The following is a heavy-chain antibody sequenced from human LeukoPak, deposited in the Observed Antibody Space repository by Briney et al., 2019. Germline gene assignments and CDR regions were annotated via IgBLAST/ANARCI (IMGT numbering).Heavy chain of an antibody. CDR3: ARAGITGTTLGYNWFDP. V-gene: IGHV1-46*01. CDR2: INPNDGST. J-gene: IGHJ5*02. D-gene: IGHD1-20*01. Sequence: ASVKVSCKASGYTFTSYYMHWVRQAPGQGLEWMGVINPNDGSTRYAQKFQGRVTITRDMSTSTVYMELSSLRSEDTAMYYCARAGITGTTLGYNWFDPWGQGTLVTVSS. CDR1: GYTFTSYY.